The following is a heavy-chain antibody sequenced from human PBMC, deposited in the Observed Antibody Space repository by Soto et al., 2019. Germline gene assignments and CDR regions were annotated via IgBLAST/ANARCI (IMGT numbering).Heavy chain of an antibody. Sequence: PGGSLRLSCAASGFTFSSYSMNWVRQAPGKGLEWVSSISSSSSYIYYADSVKGRFTISRDNDKNTLYLQMHSLRAEDTALYFCVRDRGYPDSFDVWGRGTMVTVSS. V-gene: IGHV3-21*01. J-gene: IGHJ3*01. CDR2: ISSSSSYI. CDR1: GFTFSSYS. D-gene: IGHD1-1*01. CDR3: VRDRGYPDSFDV.